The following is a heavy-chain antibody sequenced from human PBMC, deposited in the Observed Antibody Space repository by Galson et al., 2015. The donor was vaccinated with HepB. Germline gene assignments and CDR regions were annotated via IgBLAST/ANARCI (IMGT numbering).Heavy chain of an antibody. CDR2: INPNSGGT. V-gene: IGHV1-2*02. J-gene: IGHJ4*02. Sequence: SVKVSCKASGYTFTGYYMHWVRQAPGQGLEWMGWINPNSGGTNYAQKFQGRVTMTRDTSISTAYMELRSLRSDDTAVYYCVRWYYDTSLDPPVHYFDYWGQGTLVTVSS. CDR1: GYTFTGYY. CDR3: VRWYYDTSLDPPVHYFDY. D-gene: IGHD3-22*01.